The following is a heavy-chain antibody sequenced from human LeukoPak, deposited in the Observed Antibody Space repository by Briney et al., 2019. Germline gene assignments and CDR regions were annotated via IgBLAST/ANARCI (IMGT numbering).Heavy chain of an antibody. CDR1: GFTVSSNY. Sequence: GGSLRLSCAASGFTVSSNYMTWVRQAPGRGLEWVSTLYSGGSTYYADSVEGRFTISRDSSKNTLYLKMNSLRAEDTAVYYCAKTSDYYFSLDNWGQGTLVTVSS. CDR3: AKTSDYYFSLDN. D-gene: IGHD3-22*01. V-gene: IGHV3-53*01. J-gene: IGHJ4*02. CDR2: LYSGGST.